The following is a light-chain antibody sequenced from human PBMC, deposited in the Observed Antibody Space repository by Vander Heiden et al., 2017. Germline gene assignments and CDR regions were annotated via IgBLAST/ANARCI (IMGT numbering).Light chain of an antibody. CDR2: DAS. V-gene: IGKV1-33*01. J-gene: IGKJ2*01. Sequence: DIQMTQSPSSLSASVGDRVTITCQASQDISNYLNWYQQKLGKVPKLLIYDASNLETGVPSRFSQSASGKDFTFTISSRHTEAIATYYCQLDYNLPRYTFGQGTKMELK. CDR1: QDISNY. CDR3: QLDYNLPRYT.